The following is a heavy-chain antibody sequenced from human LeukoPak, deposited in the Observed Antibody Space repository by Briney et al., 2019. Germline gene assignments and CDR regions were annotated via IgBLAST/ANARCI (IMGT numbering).Heavy chain of an antibody. CDR2: IKQDGSEE. V-gene: IGHV3-7*01. CDR1: GFTFSSYW. CDR3: ARGLPYGGGDGLDY. D-gene: IGHD4-17*01. Sequence: GGSLRLSCAASGFTFSSYWMSWVRQAPGKGLEWVANIKQDGSEEYYVDSVKGRFTISRDNAKNSLYLQMNSLRAEDTAVYYCARGLPYGGGDGLDYWGQGTLVTVSS. J-gene: IGHJ4*02.